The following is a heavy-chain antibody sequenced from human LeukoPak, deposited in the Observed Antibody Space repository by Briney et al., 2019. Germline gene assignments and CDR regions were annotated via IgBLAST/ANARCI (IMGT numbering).Heavy chain of an antibody. CDR3: ARESDSYGFWSGYYGSYFYMDG. D-gene: IGHD3-3*01. Sequence: ASVKVSCKASGYTFTSYYMYWVRQAPGQGLEWMGIINPRGGSTSNAQKFQGRVTITADKSTSTAYMELSSLRSEYTAVYYCARESDSYGFWSGYYGSYFYMDGWGKGTTVTVSS. J-gene: IGHJ6*03. CDR1: GYTFTSYY. V-gene: IGHV1-46*01. CDR2: INPRGGST.